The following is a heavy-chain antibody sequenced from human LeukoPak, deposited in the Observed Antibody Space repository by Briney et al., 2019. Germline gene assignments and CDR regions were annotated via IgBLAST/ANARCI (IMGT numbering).Heavy chain of an antibody. V-gene: IGHV4-39*07. CDR3: ARVFDS. CDR2: VFYTGKT. Sequence: PSETLSLTCTVSGGSVSTSDYSWGWIRQSPVKGLEWIGDVFYTGKTNYNPSLRGRATISIDTSKNQFSLKLTYVTAADSAVYYCARVFDSWGQGTLVTVSS. CDR1: GGSVSTSDYS. J-gene: IGHJ4*02.